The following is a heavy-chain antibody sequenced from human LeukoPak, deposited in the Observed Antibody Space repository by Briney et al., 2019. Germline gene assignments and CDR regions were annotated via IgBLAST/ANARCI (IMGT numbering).Heavy chain of an antibody. CDR1: GFTFSNYA. Sequence: GSLRLSCAASGFTFSNYAMSWVRQAPGKGLEWISTISGSGGTTYYADSVKGRFTISRDNSKNTLYLQMNSLRAEDTAVYYCAKDDGARYFDWLHYFDYWGQGTLVTVSS. CDR3: AKDDGARYFDWLHYFDY. D-gene: IGHD3-9*01. CDR2: ISGSGGTT. V-gene: IGHV3-23*01. J-gene: IGHJ4*02.